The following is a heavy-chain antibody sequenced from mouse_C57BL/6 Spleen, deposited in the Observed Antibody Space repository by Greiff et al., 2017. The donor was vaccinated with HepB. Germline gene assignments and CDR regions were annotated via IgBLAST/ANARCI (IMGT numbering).Heavy chain of an antibody. D-gene: IGHD3-2*02. CDR2: INYDGSST. J-gene: IGHJ2*01. V-gene: IGHV5-16*01. CDR1: GFTFSDYY. CDR3: ARDQAQGFDY. Sequence: EVMLVESEGGLVQPGSSMKLSCTASGFTFSDYYMAWVRQVPEKGLEWVANINYDGSSTYYLDSLKSRFIISRDNAKNILYLQMSSLKSEDTATYYCARDQAQGFDYWGQGTTLTVSS.